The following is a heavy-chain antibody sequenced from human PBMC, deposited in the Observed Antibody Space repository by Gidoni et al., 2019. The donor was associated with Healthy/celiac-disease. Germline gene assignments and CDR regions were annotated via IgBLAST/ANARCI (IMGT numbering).Heavy chain of an antibody. Sequence: QVQLQESGPGLVKPSQTRSLTCTVSGGSISSGGYYWSWIRQHPGKGLEWIGYIYDSGSTYYNPSIKSRVNISVDTSKNQLSLKLSSVTAADAAVYYCARVYYESGYYFDYWGQGTLVTVSS. V-gene: IGHV4-31*03. D-gene: IGHD3-22*01. CDR3: ARVYYESGYYFDY. J-gene: IGHJ4*02. CDR2: IYDSGST. CDR1: GGSISSGGYY.